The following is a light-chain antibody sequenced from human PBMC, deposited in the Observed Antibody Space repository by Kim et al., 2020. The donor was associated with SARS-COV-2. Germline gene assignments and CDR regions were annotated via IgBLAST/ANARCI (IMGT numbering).Light chain of an antibody. CDR2: AVS. CDR3: SSYTSSSTWV. Sequence: GQSITTSCTETSSDVGDYNYVSWYQQHPGKAPKLMIYAVSKRPSGVSNRFSGSKSGNTASLTISGLQAEDAADYYCSSYTSSSTWVFGGGTQLTVL. J-gene: IGLJ3*02. V-gene: IGLV2-14*03. CDR1: SSDVGDYNY.